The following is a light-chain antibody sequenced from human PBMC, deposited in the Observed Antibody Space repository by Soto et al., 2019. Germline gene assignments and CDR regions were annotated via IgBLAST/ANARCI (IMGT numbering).Light chain of an antibody. V-gene: IGKV3-20*01. Sequence: DIVLTQSPGTLSLSPGERATLSCRASQTINDNFLAWYQQKPGQSPRLLISGASIRAPGIPDRFSGSGSETDFTLTSSRLETEDFAFYYCQQYVNSPEISFGPGTKVDIK. J-gene: IGKJ3*01. CDR2: GAS. CDR1: QTINDNF. CDR3: QQYVNSPEIS.